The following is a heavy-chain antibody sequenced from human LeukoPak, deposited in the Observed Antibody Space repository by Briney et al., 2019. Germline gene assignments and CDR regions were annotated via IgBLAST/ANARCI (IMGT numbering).Heavy chain of an antibody. CDR3: ARARIVVVPAARTLRWFDP. CDR2: IYYSGST. Sequence: SETLSLTCAVYGGSFSGYYWSWIRQPPGKGLEWIGYIYYSGSTYYNPSLKSRVTISVDTSKNQFSLKLSSVTAADTAVYYCARARIVVVPAARTLRWFDPWGQGTLVTVSS. D-gene: IGHD2-2*01. V-gene: IGHV4-34*09. J-gene: IGHJ5*02. CDR1: GGSFSGYY.